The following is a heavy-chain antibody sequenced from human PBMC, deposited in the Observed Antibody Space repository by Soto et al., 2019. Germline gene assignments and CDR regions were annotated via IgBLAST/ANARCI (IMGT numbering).Heavy chain of an antibody. CDR3: AKSSSDSLTSFDY. V-gene: IGHV3-13*05. D-gene: IGHD2-21*02. CDR2: IGAAGDP. Sequence: GGSLRLSCAASGFTFSIFDMHWVRQAPGKGLEWVSAIGAAGDPYYPGSVKGRFTISRKNAKNSLYLQMNSLRAGDTAVYYCAKSSSDSLTSFDYWGQGTLVTVSS. J-gene: IGHJ4*02. CDR1: GFTFSIFD.